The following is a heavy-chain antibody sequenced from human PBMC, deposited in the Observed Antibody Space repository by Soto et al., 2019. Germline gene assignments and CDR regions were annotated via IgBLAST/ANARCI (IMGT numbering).Heavy chain of an antibody. CDR1: GFSFSNYW. D-gene: IGHD2-2*01. CDR2: ITSDGSIT. Sequence: EVQLVESGGGVVQPGGSLRLSCAASGFSFSNYWMDWVRQAPGQGPVWVSRITSDGSITTYADSVKGRFTISRDNARNTLYLQVNSLRVEDTAVYYCARVAGVCISTSCELYGMDVWGQGTTVTVSS. V-gene: IGHV3-74*01. J-gene: IGHJ6*02. CDR3: ARVAGVCISTSCELYGMDV.